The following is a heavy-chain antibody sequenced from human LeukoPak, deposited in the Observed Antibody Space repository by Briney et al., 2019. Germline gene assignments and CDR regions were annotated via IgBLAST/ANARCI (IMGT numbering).Heavy chain of an antibody. CDR2: ISAGSGST. D-gene: IGHD1-26*01. J-gene: IGHJ4*02. CDR1: GLTFSNYA. CDR3: AIHESSIPY. V-gene: IGHV3-23*01. Sequence: PGGSLRLSCAASGLTFSNYAMTWVRQAPGNGLEWASGISAGSGSTYYADSVKGRFTISRDNSKNTLYLQMSSLRAEDTAIYYCAIHESSIPYWGQGTLVTVSS.